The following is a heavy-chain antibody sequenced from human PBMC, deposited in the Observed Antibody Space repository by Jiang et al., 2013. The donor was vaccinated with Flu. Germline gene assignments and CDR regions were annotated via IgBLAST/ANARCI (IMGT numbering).Heavy chain of an antibody. D-gene: IGHD6-19*01. Sequence: TCTVSGGSMISYYWTWIRQPPGKGLEWIGYIYYMGAPTTTPSLKSRVTISVDTSKNQFSLRLSSVTAADTAVYYCATALTRSGWQNWFDPWGQGTLVTVSS. CDR2: IYYMGAP. CDR3: ATALTRSGWQNWFDP. V-gene: IGHV4-59*01. J-gene: IGHJ5*02. CDR1: GGSMISYY.